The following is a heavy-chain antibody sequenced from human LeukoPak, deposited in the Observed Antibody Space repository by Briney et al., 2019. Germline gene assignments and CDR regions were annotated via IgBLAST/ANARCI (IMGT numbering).Heavy chain of an antibody. J-gene: IGHJ4*02. CDR1: GFTFSDYE. Sequence: PGGSLRLSCVVSGFTFSDYEMNWVRQAPGKGLEWVSDISSNGRTTFYADSVKGRFTISRDDTKNSLYLQMNSLRVEDTGLYYCARARVWYSSDSWGQGTLVTVSS. CDR3: ARARVWYSSDS. CDR2: ISSNGRTT. V-gene: IGHV3-48*03. D-gene: IGHD2-8*01.